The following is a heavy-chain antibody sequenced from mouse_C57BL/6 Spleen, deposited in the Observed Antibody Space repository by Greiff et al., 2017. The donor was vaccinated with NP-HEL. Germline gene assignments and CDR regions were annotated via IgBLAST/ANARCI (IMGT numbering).Heavy chain of an antibody. V-gene: IGHV3-1*01. CDR1: GYSITSGYD. J-gene: IGHJ1*03. D-gene: IGHD2-5*01. Sequence: ESGPGMVKPSQSLSLTCTVTGYSITSGYDWHWIRHFPGNKLEWMGYISYSGSTNYNPSLKSRISITHDTSKNHFFLKLNSVTTEDTATYYCAREDSNYSYWYFDVWGTGTTVTVSS. CDR3: AREDSNYSYWYFDV. CDR2: ISYSGST.